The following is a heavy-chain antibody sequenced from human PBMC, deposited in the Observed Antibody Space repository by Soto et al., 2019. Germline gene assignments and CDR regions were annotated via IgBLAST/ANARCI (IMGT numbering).Heavy chain of an antibody. CDR3: VKDLGGAAGLGYY. J-gene: IGHJ4*02. CDR1: GFTFSSYG. V-gene: IGHV3-30*18. Sequence: QVQLVESGGGVVQPGRSLRLSCAASGFTFSSYGMPWVRQAPGKGLEWVAVISYDGSNKYYADSVKGRFTISRDNSKNTLYLQMNSMRAEDTAVYYCVKDLGGAAGLGYYWGQGTLVTVSS. CDR2: ISYDGSNK. D-gene: IGHD3-10*01.